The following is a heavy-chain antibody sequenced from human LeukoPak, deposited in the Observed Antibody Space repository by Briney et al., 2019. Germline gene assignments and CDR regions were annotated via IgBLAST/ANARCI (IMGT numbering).Heavy chain of an antibody. CDR3: ARAELHYYMDV. D-gene: IGHD3-10*01. J-gene: IGHJ6*03. CDR2: ISSSSSYI. CDR1: GFTFSSYS. Sequence: GGSLRLSCAASGFTFSSYSMNWVRQAPGKGLEWVSSISSSSSYIYYADSVKGRFTISRDNAKNSLYLQMNSLRAEDTAVYYCARAELHYYMDVWGKGTTVTVSS. V-gene: IGHV3-21*01.